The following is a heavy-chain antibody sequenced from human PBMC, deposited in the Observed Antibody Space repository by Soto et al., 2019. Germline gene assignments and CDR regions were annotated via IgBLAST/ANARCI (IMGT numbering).Heavy chain of an antibody. V-gene: IGHV4-39*01. CDR3: ASVAWDMPAGGFDA. CDR2: VYYTGRT. CDR1: GASISTRSYY. Sequence: QLQLQESGPGLLKPSETLSLTCNVSGASISTRSYYWGWIRQPPGEGLEWIASVYYTGRTFYNPSLKSRVTISVDTSKNQVSLKVDSVTAADTAFYYCASVAWDMPAGGFDAWGQGTMVVVSS. D-gene: IGHD1-26*01. J-gene: IGHJ3*01.